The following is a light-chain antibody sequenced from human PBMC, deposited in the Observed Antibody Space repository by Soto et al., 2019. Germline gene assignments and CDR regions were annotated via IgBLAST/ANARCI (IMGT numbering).Light chain of an antibody. CDR1: QSISDW. Sequence: DIQMTQSPSTLSAFVGDTVTITCRASQSISDWLAWYQQRPGRAPKLLIYDASSLESGVPSRFSGSGSGTEFTLTISSLQPDDFATYYCQQYSAYPYTFGQGTKLEIK. CDR3: QQYSAYPYT. J-gene: IGKJ2*01. V-gene: IGKV1-5*01. CDR2: DAS.